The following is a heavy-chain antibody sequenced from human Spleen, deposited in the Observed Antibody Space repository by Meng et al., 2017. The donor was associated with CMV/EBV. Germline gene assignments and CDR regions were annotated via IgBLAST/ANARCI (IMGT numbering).Heavy chain of an antibody. CDR2: ISSSSSYI. CDR1: SYS. CDR3: ARVDVVVPAATIYYYYGMDV. J-gene: IGHJ6*02. D-gene: IGHD2-2*01. Sequence: SYSLNWVRQARGKGLEWVSSISSSSSYIYYADSVKGRFTISRDNAKNSLYLQMNSLRAEDTAVYYCARVDVVVPAATIYYYYGMDVWGQGTTVTVSS. V-gene: IGHV3-21*01.